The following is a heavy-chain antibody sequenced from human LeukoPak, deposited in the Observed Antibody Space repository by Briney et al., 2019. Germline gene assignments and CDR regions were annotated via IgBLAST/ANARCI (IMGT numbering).Heavy chain of an antibody. CDR1: GGTFSSYA. Sequence: KXSCKASGGTFSSYAISWVRQAPGQGLEWMGGIIPIFGTANYAQKFQGRVTITADESTSTAYMELSSLRSEDTAVYYCAKNYDFLTGYASWGQGTLVTVSS. V-gene: IGHV1-69*01. CDR3: AKNYDFLTGYAS. D-gene: IGHD3-9*01. J-gene: IGHJ4*02. CDR2: IIPIFGTA.